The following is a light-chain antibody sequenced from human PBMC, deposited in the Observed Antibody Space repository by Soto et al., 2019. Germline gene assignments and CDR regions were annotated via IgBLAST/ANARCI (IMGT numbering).Light chain of an antibody. V-gene: IGKV3-20*01. J-gene: IGKJ4*01. Sequence: EIVLTQSPGTLSLSPGERATLSCRASQSVSSSYLAWYQQKPGQAPRLLIYGASSRATGIPDRFSGSGSGTDFTHTISRLEPEDCAIYYCQQYHTWPITFGGGTKVDIK. CDR1: QSVSSSY. CDR2: GAS. CDR3: QQYHTWPIT.